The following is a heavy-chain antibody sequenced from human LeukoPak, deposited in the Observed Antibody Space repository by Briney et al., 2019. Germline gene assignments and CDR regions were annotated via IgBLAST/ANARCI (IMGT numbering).Heavy chain of an antibody. Sequence: GGSLRLSCAASGFIFSTYVMIWVRQAPGKGLEWVSLIGGSGDYTYYADSVKGRFTISRDNSKDTLYLQMNSLRPEDTAVYYRARDWYDYWGQGTLVTVSS. CDR2: IGGSGDYT. CDR3: ARDWYDY. D-gene: IGHD6-13*01. CDR1: GFIFSTYV. V-gene: IGHV3-23*01. J-gene: IGHJ4*02.